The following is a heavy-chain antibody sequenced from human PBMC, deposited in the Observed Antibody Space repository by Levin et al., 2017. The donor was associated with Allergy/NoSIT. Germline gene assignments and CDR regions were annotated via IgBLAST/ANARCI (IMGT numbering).Heavy chain of an antibody. CDR1: GGSFITSSYS. V-gene: IGHV4-39*01. D-gene: IGHD3-10*01. Sequence: PGGSLRLSCTVSGGSFITSSYSWAWIRQPPGKGLEWLGSIYYSGTTYYNPSLKSRLTISIDTSTNQFSLKLRSVTAADTAVYYCARHTALLWFEELVFDSWGQGNLVAVSS. CDR2: IYYSGTT. CDR3: ARHTALLWFEELVFDS. J-gene: IGHJ4*02.